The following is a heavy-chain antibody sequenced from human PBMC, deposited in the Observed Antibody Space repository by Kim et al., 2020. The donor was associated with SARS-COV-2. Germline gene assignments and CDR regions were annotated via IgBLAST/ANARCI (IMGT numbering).Heavy chain of an antibody. Sequence: ASVKVSCKASGYTFTGYYMHWVRQAPGQGLEWMGRINPNSGGTNYAQKFQGRVTMTRDTSISTAYMELSRLRSDDTAVYYCARDHWVVPAALYYYGMDVWGQGTTVTVSS. D-gene: IGHD2-2*01. CDR3: ARDHWVVPAALYYYGMDV. CDR2: INPNSGGT. CDR1: GYTFTGYY. V-gene: IGHV1-2*06. J-gene: IGHJ6*02.